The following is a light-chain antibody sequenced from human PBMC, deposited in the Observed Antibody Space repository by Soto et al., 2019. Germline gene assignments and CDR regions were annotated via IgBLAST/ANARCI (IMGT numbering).Light chain of an antibody. Sequence: EIVLTQSPDTLSLSPGERATLSCRASESVSSNYVAWYQQKPGQAPRLLIYGASSRATGFPARFSGSGSGTEFNLTISSLQSEDFGVYYCQQYNNWPRATFGGGTKVDI. CDR3: QQYNNWPRAT. CDR1: ESVSSN. CDR2: GAS. J-gene: IGKJ4*01. V-gene: IGKV3-15*01.